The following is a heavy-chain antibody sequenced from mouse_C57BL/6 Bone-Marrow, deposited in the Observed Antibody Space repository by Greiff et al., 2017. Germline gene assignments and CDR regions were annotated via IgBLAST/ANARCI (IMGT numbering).Heavy chain of an antibody. D-gene: IGHD2-3*01. CDR3: ARSWGYYLAWFAY. CDR1: GYAFSSSW. CDR2: NSPGDGDT. Sequence: QVQLQQSGPELVKPGASVTISCTASGYAFSSSWMNLLKRRPGKGLEWIGRNSPGDGDTNYNGKLKGKTTLTADKSSSTAYMQLSSLTSEDSAVYYCARSWGYYLAWFAYWGQGTLVTVSA. V-gene: IGHV1-82*01. J-gene: IGHJ3*01.